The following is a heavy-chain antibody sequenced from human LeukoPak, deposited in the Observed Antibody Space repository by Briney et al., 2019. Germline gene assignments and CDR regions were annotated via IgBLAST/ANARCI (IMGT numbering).Heavy chain of an antibody. D-gene: IGHD6-13*01. J-gene: IGHJ4*02. V-gene: IGHV4-59*01. CDR1: GASINSYY. CDR3: ARTSSSWL. CDR2: IYDSGST. Sequence: PSETLSLTCTVSGASINSYYWSWIRQPPGKGLEWIGCIYDSGSTDYNPSLKSRVTISVDTSKNQFSLKLTSMTAADTAMYYCARTSSSWLWGQGTLVTVSS.